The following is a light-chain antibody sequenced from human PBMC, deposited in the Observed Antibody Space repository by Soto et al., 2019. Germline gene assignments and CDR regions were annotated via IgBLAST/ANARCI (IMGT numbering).Light chain of an antibody. CDR2: RAS. CDR1: QSVSSNY. Sequence: IVLSQSAGTLSLSPGERATLSCRASQSVSSNYVAWYQQKPGQTPKVLIYRASSRATGIPDRFSGSGSGTDFTLTISRLEPEDFAMYYCQQYGSSPLTFGGGTKVDIK. J-gene: IGKJ4*01. V-gene: IGKV3-20*01. CDR3: QQYGSSPLT.